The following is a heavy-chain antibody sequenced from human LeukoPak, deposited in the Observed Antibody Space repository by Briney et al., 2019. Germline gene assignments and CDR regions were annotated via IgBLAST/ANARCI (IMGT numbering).Heavy chain of an antibody. CDR1: GGSISSSSYY. J-gene: IGHJ4*02. D-gene: IGHD2-15*01. CDR2: IYYSGST. V-gene: IGHV4-39*01. Sequence: SETLSLTCTVSGGSISSSSYYWGWIRQPPGKGLEWIGSIYYSGSTHYNPSLKSRVTISVDTSKNQFSLKLSSVTAADTAVYYCARQQTTVVVVAASDYWGQGTLVTVSS. CDR3: ARQQTTVVVVAASDY.